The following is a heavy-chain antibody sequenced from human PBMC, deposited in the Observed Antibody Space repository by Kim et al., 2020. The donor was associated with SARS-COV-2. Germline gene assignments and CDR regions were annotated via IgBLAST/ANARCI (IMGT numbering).Heavy chain of an antibody. CDR2: IYYSGST. D-gene: IGHD3-3*01. CDR1: GGSISSGGYY. Sequence: SETLSLTCTVSGGSISSGGYYWSWIRQHPGKGLEWIGYIYYSGSTYYNPSLKSRVTISVDTSKNQFSLKLSSVTAADTAVYYCARAMGITIFGVVIVNWFEPLGQGTLVTVSS. V-gene: IGHV4-31*03. CDR3: ARAMGITIFGVVIVNWFEP. J-gene: IGHJ5*02.